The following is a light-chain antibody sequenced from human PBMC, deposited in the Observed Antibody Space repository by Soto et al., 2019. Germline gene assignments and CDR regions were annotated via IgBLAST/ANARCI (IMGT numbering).Light chain of an antibody. CDR1: RGITTNY. CDR3: QQYNSYRVA. CDR2: GAS. J-gene: IGKJ1*01. V-gene: IGKV3-20*01. Sequence: LTQLPGTLSFSPGESATLSCRASRGITTNYLAWYQHKIGRPPRLLIAGASSRAAGVPDRFSGSGSGTDFTLTISSLQPDDFATYYCQQYNSYRVAFGQGTKVEIK.